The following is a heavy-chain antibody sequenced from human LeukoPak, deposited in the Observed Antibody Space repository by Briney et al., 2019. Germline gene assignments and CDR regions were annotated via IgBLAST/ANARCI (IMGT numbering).Heavy chain of an antibody. Sequence: ASVKVSCKASGYTFTCYYMHWVRQAPGQGLEWMGWINPNSGGTNYAQKFQGRVTMTRDTSISTAYLELSRLRSDDTAVYYCARDQVVVVPAALNWFDPWGQGTLVTVSS. J-gene: IGHJ5*02. CDR2: INPNSGGT. CDR3: ARDQVVVVPAALNWFDP. V-gene: IGHV1-2*02. CDR1: GYTFTCYY. D-gene: IGHD2-2*01.